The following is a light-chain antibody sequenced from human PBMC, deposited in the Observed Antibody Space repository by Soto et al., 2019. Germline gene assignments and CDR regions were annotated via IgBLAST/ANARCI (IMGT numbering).Light chain of an antibody. Sequence: EIVLTQSPATLSLSPGERATLSCRASQSVSSHLAWYQQKPGQAPRLLIYDASNRATGIPVRFSGSGSGTDFTLTITSLEPEDFAVYYCQQRSNWPRTFGQGTRVDIK. CDR3: QQRSNWPRT. V-gene: IGKV3-11*01. CDR1: QSVSSH. CDR2: DAS. J-gene: IGKJ1*01.